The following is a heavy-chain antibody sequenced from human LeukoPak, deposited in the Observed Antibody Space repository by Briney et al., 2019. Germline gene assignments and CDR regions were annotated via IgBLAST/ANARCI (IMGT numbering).Heavy chain of an antibody. Sequence: ASVKVSCKSSGYTFTSYGISWVRQAPGQGLEWMGWISAYNGNTNYAQKLQGRVTMTTDTSTSTAYMELRSLRSDDTAVYYCARDIRVVVPAAVDYWGQGTLVTVSS. CDR2: ISAYNGNT. J-gene: IGHJ4*02. CDR1: GYTFTSYG. D-gene: IGHD2-2*01. CDR3: ARDIRVVVPAAVDY. V-gene: IGHV1-18*01.